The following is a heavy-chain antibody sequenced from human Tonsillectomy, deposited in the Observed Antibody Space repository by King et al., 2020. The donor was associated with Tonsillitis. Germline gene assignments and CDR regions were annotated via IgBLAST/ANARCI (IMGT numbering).Heavy chain of an antibody. V-gene: IGHV2-5*01. J-gene: IGHJ3*02. Sequence: PLTESGPPLVPPTQTLTLTCTFSGFSLSTSGVGVAWIRQPPGKALEWLALIYWNDDNTYSPSLKSRLTITKDTSKNQVVFTMTNMDPVDTAQYYLAHRRKDEFWRNALDSGGQGTMVTVS. CDR1: GFSLSTSGVG. D-gene: IGHD3-3*01. CDR3: AHRRKDEFWRNALDS. CDR2: IYWNDDN.